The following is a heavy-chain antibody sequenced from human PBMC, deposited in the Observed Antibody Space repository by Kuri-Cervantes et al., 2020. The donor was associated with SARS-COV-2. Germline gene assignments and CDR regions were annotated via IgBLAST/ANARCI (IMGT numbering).Heavy chain of an antibody. Sequence: ASVKVSCKASGYTFTGYYMHWVRQAPGQGLEWMGWISPNSGGTNYAQKFQGRVTMTRDTSISTAYMELSRLRSDDTAVYYCARGCSSTSCYSGHCSGGSCYSGYWGQGTLVTVSS. D-gene: IGHD2-15*01. CDR1: GYTFTGYY. V-gene: IGHV1-2*02. CDR3: ARGCSSTSCYSGHCSGGSCYSGY. CDR2: ISPNSGGT. J-gene: IGHJ4*02.